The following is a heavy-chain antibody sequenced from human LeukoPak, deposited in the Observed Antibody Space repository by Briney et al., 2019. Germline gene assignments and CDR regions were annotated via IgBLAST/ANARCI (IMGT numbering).Heavy chain of an antibody. Sequence: ASVKVSCKASGYTFTSYGISWVRQAPGQGLEWMGWISAYNGNTNHAQKLQGRVTMTTDTSTSTAYMELRSLRSDDTAVYYCARDAVGSYGDSFFDYWGQGTLVTVSS. CDR3: ARDAVGSYGDSFFDY. CDR2: ISAYNGNT. V-gene: IGHV1-18*01. D-gene: IGHD4-17*01. J-gene: IGHJ4*02. CDR1: GYTFTSYG.